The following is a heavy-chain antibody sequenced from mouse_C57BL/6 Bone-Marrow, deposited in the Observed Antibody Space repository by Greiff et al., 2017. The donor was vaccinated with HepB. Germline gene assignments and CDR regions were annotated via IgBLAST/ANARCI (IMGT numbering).Heavy chain of an antibody. Sequence: EVQWVEPGGGLVQPGGSLKLSCAASGFTFSDYGMAWVRQAPRKGREWVAFISNLAYSIYYADTVTGRCTISRENAKNTLYMELSSLRSEDTAMYDCARPYSDCAAWFAYWGQGTLVTVSA. CDR1: GFTFSDYG. J-gene: IGHJ3*01. D-gene: IGHD2-12*01. CDR3: ARPYSDCAAWFAY. V-gene: IGHV5-15*01. CDR2: ISNLAYSI.